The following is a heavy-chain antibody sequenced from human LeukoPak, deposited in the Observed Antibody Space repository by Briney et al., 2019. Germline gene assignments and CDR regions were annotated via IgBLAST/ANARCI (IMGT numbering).Heavy chain of an antibody. CDR1: GGSFSGYY. D-gene: IGHD4-11*01. V-gene: IGHV4-34*01. CDR2: INHSGST. Sequence: PSETLSLTCAVYGGSFSGYYWSWIRQPPGKGLEWIGEINHSGSTNYNPSLKSRVTISVDTSKNQFSLKLSSVTAADTAVYYCARAPESPHNYGLAFEYWGQGTLVTVSS. J-gene: IGHJ4*02. CDR3: ARAPESPHNYGLAFEY.